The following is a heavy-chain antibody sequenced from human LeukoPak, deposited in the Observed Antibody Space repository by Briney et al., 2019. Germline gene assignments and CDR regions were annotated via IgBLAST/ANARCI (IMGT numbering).Heavy chain of an antibody. CDR3: ARISYGSNAHCDC. J-gene: IGHJ4*02. D-gene: IGHD4-23*01. V-gene: IGHV3-74*01. CDR1: GFTFSSYW. Sequence: PGGSLRLSCAASGFTFSSYWMHWVRQAPGKGLLWVSRINSDGSSTTYADSVKGRFTISRDNAKNTLYLQMNSLRAEDTAVYYCARISYGSNAHCDCWGQGTLVTVSS. CDR2: INSDGSST.